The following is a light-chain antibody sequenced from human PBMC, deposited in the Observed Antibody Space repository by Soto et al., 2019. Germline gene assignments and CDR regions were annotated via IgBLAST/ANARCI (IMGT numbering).Light chain of an antibody. CDR1: QSLRTT. Sequence: EVVMTQSPATLSVSPGETVTLSCRASQSLRTTVTWYQQEPGQAPRLLIYDVSTRATGVPARFSGSGSGTEFTLTISSLQSEDSAVYYCQNFNNWPLSFGGGTRVEIK. V-gene: IGKV3-15*01. J-gene: IGKJ4*01. CDR2: DVS. CDR3: QNFNNWPLS.